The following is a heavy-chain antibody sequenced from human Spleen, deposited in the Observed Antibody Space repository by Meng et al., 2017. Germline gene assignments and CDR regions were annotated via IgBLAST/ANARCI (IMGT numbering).Heavy chain of an antibody. D-gene: IGHD3-10*01. J-gene: IGHJ4*02. V-gene: IGHV4-34*01. CDR1: GGSFSGYY. Sequence: SETLSLTCAVYGGSFSGYYWSWIRQPPGKGLEWIGEINHSGSTNYNPSLKSRVTISVDTSKNQFSLKLSSVTAADTAVYYCARGLYCYGSGTVSDYWGQGTLVTVSS. CDR3: ARGLYCYGSGTVSDY. CDR2: INHSGST.